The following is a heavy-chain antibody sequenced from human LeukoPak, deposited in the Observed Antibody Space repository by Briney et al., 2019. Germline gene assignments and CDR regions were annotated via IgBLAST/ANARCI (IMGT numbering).Heavy chain of an antibody. Sequence: PGGSLRLSCAASGFTFSSYEMNWVRQAPGKELEWVSYISSSGSTIYYADSVKGRFTISRDNAKNSLYLQMSTLRAEDTAVYFCARTVTYAYIYWGQGTLVTVSS. CDR1: GFTFSSYE. CDR3: ARTVTYAYIY. D-gene: IGHD3-16*01. CDR2: ISSSGSTI. J-gene: IGHJ4*02. V-gene: IGHV3-48*03.